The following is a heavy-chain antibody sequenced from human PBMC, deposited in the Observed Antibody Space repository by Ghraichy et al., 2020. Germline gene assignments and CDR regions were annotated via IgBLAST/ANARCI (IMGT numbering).Heavy chain of an antibody. D-gene: IGHD3-10*01. CDR3: AREDSRGLGSGGSAFDL. V-gene: IGHV3-7*03. J-gene: IGHJ3*01. CDR1: GFTFSNYY. CDR2: IKHDGSDK. Sequence: GGSLRLSCAASGFTFSNYYVTWVRQAPGKGLEWVANIKHDGSDKFYVDSVKGRFTISRDNAKNSMYLQMYRRRVEDAGVYYGAREDSRGLGSGGSAFDLWGQGTVVTVSS.